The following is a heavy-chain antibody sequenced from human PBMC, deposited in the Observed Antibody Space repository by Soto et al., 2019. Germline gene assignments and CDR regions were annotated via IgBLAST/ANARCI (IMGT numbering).Heavy chain of an antibody. J-gene: IGHJ4*02. CDR1: GGSISSYY. V-gene: IGHV4-59*01. Sequence: KSSETLSLTCTVSGGSISSYYWSWIRQPPGKGLEWIGYIYYSGSTNYNPSLKSRVTISVDTSKNQFSLKLSSVTAADTAVYYCARVDDYGDYSFDYWGQGTLVTVSS. CDR2: IYYSGST. CDR3: ARVDDYGDYSFDY. D-gene: IGHD4-17*01.